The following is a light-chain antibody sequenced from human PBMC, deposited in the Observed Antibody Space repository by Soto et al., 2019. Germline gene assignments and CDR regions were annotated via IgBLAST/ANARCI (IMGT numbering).Light chain of an antibody. CDR1: QSVASSF. V-gene: IGKV3-20*01. Sequence: EIVLTQSPGTLSLSPGARATLSCRASQSVASSFIAWFQQKPGQPPRLLIYTASSRAPGIPDRFTASGSGTDFTLTISRLGPEDFAVYYCHKYGPSPLTFGGGTKVEIK. CDR2: TAS. J-gene: IGKJ4*01. CDR3: HKYGPSPLT.